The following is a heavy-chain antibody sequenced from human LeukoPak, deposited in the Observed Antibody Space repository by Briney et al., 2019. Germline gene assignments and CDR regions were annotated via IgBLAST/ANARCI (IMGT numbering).Heavy chain of an antibody. CDR1: GGSISSSSYY. J-gene: IGHJ4*02. CDR2: IYYSGST. V-gene: IGHV4-39*07. Sequence: SETLSLTCTVSGGSISSSSYYWGWIRQPPGKGLEWIGSIYYSGSTYYNPSLKSRVTISVDTSKNQFSLKLSSVTAADTAVYYCARYDFNKFFDYWGQGTLVTVSS. CDR3: ARYDFNKFFDY. D-gene: IGHD3-3*01.